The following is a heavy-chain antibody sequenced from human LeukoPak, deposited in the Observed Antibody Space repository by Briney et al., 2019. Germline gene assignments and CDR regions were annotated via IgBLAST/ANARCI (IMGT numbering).Heavy chain of an antibody. V-gene: IGHV4-30-2*01. CDR2: IYHSGST. Sequence: PSETLSLTCTVSGGSISSGGYYWSWIRQPPGKGLEWIGYIYHSGSTYYNPSLKSRVTISVDRSKNQFSLKLSSVTAADTAVYYCASNGHGHAFDIWGQGTMVTVSS. CDR3: ASNGHGHAFDI. CDR1: GGSISSGGYY. J-gene: IGHJ3*02.